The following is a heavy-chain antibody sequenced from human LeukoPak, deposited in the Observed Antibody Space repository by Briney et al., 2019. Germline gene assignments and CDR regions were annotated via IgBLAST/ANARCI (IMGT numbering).Heavy chain of an antibody. CDR1: GFTFSYHW. CDR3: ARGSLAHSSGWYGIDY. V-gene: IGHV4-34*01. D-gene: IGHD6-19*01. CDR2: INHSGST. Sequence: GSLRLSCAASGFTFSYHWMTWVRQPPGKGLEWIGEINHSGSTNYNPSLKSRVTISVDTSKNQFSLKLSSVTAADTAVYYCARGSLAHSSGWYGIDYWGQGTLVTVSS. J-gene: IGHJ4*02.